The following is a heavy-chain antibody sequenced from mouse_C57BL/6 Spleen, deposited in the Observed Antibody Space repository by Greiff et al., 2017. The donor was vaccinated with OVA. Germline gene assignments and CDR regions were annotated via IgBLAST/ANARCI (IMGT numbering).Heavy chain of an antibody. Sequence: QVQLQQSGAELARPGASVKMSCKASGYTFTSYTMHWVKQRPGQGLEWIGYINPSSGYTKYNQKFKDKATLTADKSSSTAYMQLTSRTSEDSAVDDCARGGREGDYYAMDYWGQGASVTVSS. V-gene: IGHV1-4*01. CDR2: INPSSGYT. CDR1: GYTFTSYT. D-gene: IGHD1-1*01. CDR3: ARGGREGDYYAMDY. J-gene: IGHJ4*01.